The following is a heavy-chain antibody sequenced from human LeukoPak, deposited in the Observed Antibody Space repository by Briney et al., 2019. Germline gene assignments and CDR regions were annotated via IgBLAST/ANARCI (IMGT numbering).Heavy chain of an antibody. Sequence: PSETLSLTCTVSGGSISSSSYYWGWIRQPPGKGLEWIGSIYYSGSTYYNPSLKSRVTISVDTSKNQFSLKLSSVTAADTAVYYCARDFVTMVRGVDYWGQGTLVTVSS. CDR3: ARDFVTMVRGVDY. D-gene: IGHD3-10*01. J-gene: IGHJ4*02. V-gene: IGHV4-39*07. CDR1: GGSISSSSYY. CDR2: IYYSGST.